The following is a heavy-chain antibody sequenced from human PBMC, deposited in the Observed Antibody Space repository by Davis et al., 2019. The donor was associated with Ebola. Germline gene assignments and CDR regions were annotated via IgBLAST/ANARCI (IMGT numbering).Heavy chain of an antibody. J-gene: IGHJ4*02. CDR1: GYTFTSYA. D-gene: IGHD6-19*01. Sequence: AASAKVSCNASGYTFTSYAMHWVRQAPGPRLDWMGWINAGNGNTKYSQKFQGRVTITRDTSASTAYMELSSLRSEDTAVYYCARDSSGWYYFDYWGQGTLVTVSS. CDR3: ARDSSGWYYFDY. V-gene: IGHV1-3*01. CDR2: INAGNGNT.